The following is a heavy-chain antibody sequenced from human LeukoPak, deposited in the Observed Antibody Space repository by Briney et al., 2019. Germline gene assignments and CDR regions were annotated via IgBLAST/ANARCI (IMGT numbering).Heavy chain of an antibody. CDR1: GFTFSLTY. CDR2: IYSGGDT. CDR3: AKGEYYDSSGYYYGVVGYYYYYMDV. J-gene: IGHJ6*03. Sequence: PGGSLRLSCAASGFTFSLTYMAWVRQAPGKGLEWVSVIYSGGDTYYYADSVKGRFTIARDNSKKTLYLQMNSLRAEDTAVYYCAKGEYYDSSGYYYGVVGYYYYYMDVWGKGTTVTISS. V-gene: IGHV3-66*01. D-gene: IGHD3-22*01.